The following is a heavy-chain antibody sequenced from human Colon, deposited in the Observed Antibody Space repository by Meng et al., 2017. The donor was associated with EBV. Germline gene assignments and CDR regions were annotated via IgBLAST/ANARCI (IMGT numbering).Heavy chain of an antibody. CDR1: GDSVSSTGAA. CDR3: ARDYGTSRPFEY. Sequence: HVRLQQSRPRLVNASQTLSLTCSIAGDSVSSTGAAWNWSRQSPSRGLEWLGRTYYRSKWHNDYAVSVKGRIAINPDTSKNQFFLQLNSVTPEDTAVYYCARDYGTSRPFEYWGQGILVTVSS. J-gene: IGHJ4*02. D-gene: IGHD1/OR15-1a*01. CDR2: TYYRSKWHN. V-gene: IGHV6-1*01.